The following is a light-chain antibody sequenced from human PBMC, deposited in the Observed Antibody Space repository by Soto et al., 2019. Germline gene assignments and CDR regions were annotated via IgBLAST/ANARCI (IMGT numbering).Light chain of an antibody. V-gene: IGKV3-20*01. Sequence: EIVLTQSPDTLSLSPGERATLSCRASQSVSNNYLAWYQHKPGQAPSLLTYGASIRATGLPDRFTGSGSGTDFTLTISRLEPEDFAVYFCQQYADSPLTFGGGTKVEIK. CDR2: GAS. J-gene: IGKJ4*01. CDR1: QSVSNNY. CDR3: QQYADSPLT.